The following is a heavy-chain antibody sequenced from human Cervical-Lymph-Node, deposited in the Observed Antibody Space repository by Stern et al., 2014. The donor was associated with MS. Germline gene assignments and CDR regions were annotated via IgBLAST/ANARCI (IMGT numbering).Heavy chain of an antibody. CDR3: ARSSSPSPYYYYGMDV. J-gene: IGHJ6*02. D-gene: IGHD6-13*01. CDR1: GFTFSSYG. V-gene: IGHV3-33*01. Sequence: QVQLVESGAGVVQPGRSLRLSCAASGFTFSSYGMYWVRQAPGKGLEWEAGIWSDGSTKNYADSVKGRVTMSRAKSNNTLYLHMNSLRAEDTAVYYCARSSSPSPYYYYGMDVWGQGTTVTVSS. CDR2: IWSDGSTK.